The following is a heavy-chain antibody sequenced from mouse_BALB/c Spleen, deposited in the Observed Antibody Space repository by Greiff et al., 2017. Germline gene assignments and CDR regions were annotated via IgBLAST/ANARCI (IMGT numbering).Heavy chain of an antibody. CDR1: GFNIKDYY. J-gene: IGHJ4*01. CDR3: SPYDGGAMDY. Sequence: VQLQQSGAELVRSGASVKLSCTASGFNIKDYYMHWVKQRPEQGLEWIGWIDPENGDTEYAPKFQGKATMTADTSSNTAYLQLSSLTSEDTAVYCCSPYDGGAMDYWGQGTSVTVSS. V-gene: IGHV14-4*02. CDR2: IDPENGDT. D-gene: IGHD2-14*01.